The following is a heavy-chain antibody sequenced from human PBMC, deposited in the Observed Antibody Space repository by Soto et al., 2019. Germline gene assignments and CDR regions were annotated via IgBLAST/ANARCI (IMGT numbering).Heavy chain of an antibody. CDR2: IYYSGST. CDR3: ARATLGARYYYDSSGYHIRGAFDI. CDR1: GGSVSSGCYY. J-gene: IGHJ3*02. V-gene: IGHV4-61*01. Sequence: PSETLSLTCTVSGGSVSSGCYYWSWIRQPPGKGLEWIGYIYYSGSTNYNPSLKSRVTISVDTSKNQFSLKLSSVTAADTAVYYCARATLGARYYYDSSGYHIRGAFDIWGQGTMVTVSS. D-gene: IGHD3-22*01.